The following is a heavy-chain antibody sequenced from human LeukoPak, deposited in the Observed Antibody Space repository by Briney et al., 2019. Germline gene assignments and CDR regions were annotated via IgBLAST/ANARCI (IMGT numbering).Heavy chain of an antibody. CDR1: GGTFSSYA. CDR3: ARDGPRDAVAVY. Sequence: SVKVSCKASGGTFSSYAISWVRQAPGQGLEWMGRIIPIFGTANYAQKFQGRVTITADKSTSTAYMELSSLRSEDTAVYYCARDGPRDAVAVYWGQGTLVTVSS. J-gene: IGHJ4*02. D-gene: IGHD6-19*01. CDR2: IIPIFGTA. V-gene: IGHV1-69*06.